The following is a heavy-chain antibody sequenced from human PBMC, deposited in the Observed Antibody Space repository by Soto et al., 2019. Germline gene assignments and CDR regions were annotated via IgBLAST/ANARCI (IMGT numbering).Heavy chain of an antibody. D-gene: IGHD4-17*01. CDR2: ISYDGSNK. V-gene: IGHV3-30-3*01. CDR1: GFTFSSYA. J-gene: IGHJ4*01. CDR3: SSFWAVTKEILPDY. Sequence: QVQLVESGGGVVQPGRSLRLSCAASGFTFSSYAMHWVRQAPGKGLEWVAVISYDGSNKYYADSVKGRFTISRDNSKNTLYLQMNSLRAEDTAVYYCSSFWAVTKEILPDYWGPGTLVTVSS.